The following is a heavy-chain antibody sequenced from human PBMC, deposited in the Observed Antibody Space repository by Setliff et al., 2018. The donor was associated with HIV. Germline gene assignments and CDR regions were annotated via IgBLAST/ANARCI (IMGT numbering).Heavy chain of an antibody. J-gene: IGHJ6*03. CDR3: ARVPIYYYYYMDV. V-gene: IGHV4-31*03. Sequence: TLSLTCTVSGGSISSGVFYWSWIRPHPGRGLEWIGYIYYSGSTYYSQSLKSRVAVSVDTSKNQFSLSLSSVTAADTAVYYCARVPIYYYYYMDVWGKGTTVTVSS. CDR2: IYYSGST. CDR1: GGSISSGVFY.